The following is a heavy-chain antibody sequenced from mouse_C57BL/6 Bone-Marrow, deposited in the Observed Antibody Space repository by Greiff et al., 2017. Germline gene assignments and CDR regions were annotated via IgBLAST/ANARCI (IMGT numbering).Heavy chain of an antibody. CDR1: GYTFTSYW. CDR3: ARHYGSTCDY. D-gene: IGHD1-1*01. V-gene: IGHV1-52*01. CDR2: IDPSDSET. J-gene: IGHJ2*01. Sequence: QVQLQQPGAELVRPGSSVKLSCKASGYTFTSYWMHWVKQRPIQGLEWIGNIDPSDSETHYNQKFKDKATLTVDKSSSTAYMQLSSLTSEDSAVYYCARHYGSTCDYWGQGTTLTVSS.